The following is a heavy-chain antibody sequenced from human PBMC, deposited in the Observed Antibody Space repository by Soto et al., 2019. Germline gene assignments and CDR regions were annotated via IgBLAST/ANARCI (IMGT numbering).Heavy chain of an antibody. J-gene: IGHJ4*02. CDR2: IYSGGTT. CDR1: GFTVSTPY. V-gene: IGHV3-53*04. Sequence: PGGSLRLSCAASGFTVSTPYMSWVRQAPGKGLEWVSVIYSGGTTHYADSVRGRFTISRHNSKNTLYLQMNSLRAEDTAVYYCARDRIQYFDYWGQGALVTVSS. CDR3: ARDRIQYFDY. D-gene: IGHD5-18*01.